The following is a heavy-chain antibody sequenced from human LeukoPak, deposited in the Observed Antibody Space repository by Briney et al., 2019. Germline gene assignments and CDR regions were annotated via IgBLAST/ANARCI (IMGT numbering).Heavy chain of an antibody. CDR2: NYCSGST. V-gene: IGHV4-59*01. Sequence: SETLSLSCTVSGGSISSYYWSWIRQPPGKGLEWVGYNYCSGSTNYNPSLKSRVTISVDTSKNQFSLKLSSVTAADTAVYYCARVELAHCGGDCYSGFDYWGQGTLVTVSS. D-gene: IGHD2-21*02. CDR1: GGSISSYY. CDR3: ARVELAHCGGDCYSGFDY. J-gene: IGHJ4*02.